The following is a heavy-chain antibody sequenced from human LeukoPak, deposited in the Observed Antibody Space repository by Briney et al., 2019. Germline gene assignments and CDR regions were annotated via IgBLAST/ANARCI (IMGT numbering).Heavy chain of an antibody. J-gene: IGHJ4*02. Sequence: ASVKVSCKASGYTFTGYYMHWMRQAPGQGLEWMGWINPNSGGTNYPQKFQGRVTLTTDTSTSTAYMELRSLTSDDTALYYCARAGAALTMFFDFWGQGTLVTVSS. D-gene: IGHD3-10*02. CDR3: ARAGAALTMFFDF. CDR1: GYTFTGYY. V-gene: IGHV1-2*02. CDR2: INPNSGGT.